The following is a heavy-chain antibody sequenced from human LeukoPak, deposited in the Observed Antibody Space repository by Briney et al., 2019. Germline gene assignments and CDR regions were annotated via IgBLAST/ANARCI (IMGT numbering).Heavy chain of an antibody. CDR2: IYYIGST. CDR1: GGSISSYY. J-gene: IGHJ5*02. CDR3: ARSLYYYGSGQNWFDP. D-gene: IGHD3-10*01. V-gene: IGHV4-59*01. Sequence: SETLSLTCTVSGGSISSYYWSWIRQPPRKGLEWIGYIYYIGSTNYNPSLKSRVTISVDTSKNQFSQKLSSVTAADTAVYYCARSLYYYGSGQNWFDPWGQGTLVTVSS.